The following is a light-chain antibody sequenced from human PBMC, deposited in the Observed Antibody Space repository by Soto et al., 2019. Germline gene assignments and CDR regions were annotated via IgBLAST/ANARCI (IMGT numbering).Light chain of an antibody. Sequence: EIVLTQSPGTLSLSPGERATLSCRAIQSVSSSYLAWYQQKPGQAPRLLIYDAFNRATGIPARFSGSGSGTEFSLTISSLQSEDFALYYCQQYNDWPPITFGQGTRLEI. CDR3: QQYNDWPPIT. V-gene: IGKV3-15*01. J-gene: IGKJ5*01. CDR1: QSVSSSY. CDR2: DAF.